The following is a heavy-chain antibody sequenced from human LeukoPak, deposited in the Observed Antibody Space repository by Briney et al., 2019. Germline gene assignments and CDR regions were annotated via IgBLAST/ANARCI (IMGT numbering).Heavy chain of an antibody. J-gene: IGHJ3*02. CDR1: GFPFSSYG. V-gene: IGHV3-33*01. CDR3: ARDKNYYGSGSPSLDAFDI. CDR2: IWYDGSNL. D-gene: IGHD3-10*01. Sequence: PGRSLRLSCAASGFPFSSYGMHWVRQAPGKGLECVALIWYDGSNLYYADSVKGRFTISKDSSKNTLYLHMNSLRAEDTAVYYCARDKNYYGSGSPSLDAFDIWGQGTMVTVSS.